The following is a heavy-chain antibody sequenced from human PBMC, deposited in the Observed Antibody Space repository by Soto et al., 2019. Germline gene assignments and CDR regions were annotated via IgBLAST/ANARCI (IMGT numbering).Heavy chain of an antibody. Sequence: GGSLRLSCAASGFTFSGSAMHWVRQASGKGLEWVGRIRSKANSYATAYAASVKGRFTISRDDSKNTAYLQMNSLKTEDTAVYYCTAARPDGEDYYYYMDVWGKGTTVTVSS. D-gene: IGHD6-6*01. J-gene: IGHJ6*03. V-gene: IGHV3-73*01. CDR2: IRSKANSYAT. CDR3: TAARPDGEDYYYYMDV. CDR1: GFTFSGSA.